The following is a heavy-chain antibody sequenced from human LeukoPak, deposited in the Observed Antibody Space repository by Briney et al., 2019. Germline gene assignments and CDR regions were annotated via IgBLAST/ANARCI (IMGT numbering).Heavy chain of an antibody. V-gene: IGHV3-15*07. CDR1: GFSFSDTW. CDR3: TTQSGAWNFDY. Sequence: GGSLRLSCAASGFSFSDTWMNWVRQAPGKGLEWVGLIKRKTDDGTTDYAAPEKGRFAISRDDSKNTLYLQMNSLKTEDTAVYYCTTQSGAWNFDYWGQGTLVTVSS. J-gene: IGHJ4*02. CDR2: IKRKTDDGTT. D-gene: IGHD1-1*01.